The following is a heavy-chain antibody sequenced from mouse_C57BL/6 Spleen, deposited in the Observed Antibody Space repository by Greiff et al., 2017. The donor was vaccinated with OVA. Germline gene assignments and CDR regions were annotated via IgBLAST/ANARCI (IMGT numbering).Heavy chain of an antibody. Sequence: QVQLKQPGTELVKPGASVKLSCKASGYTFTSYWMHWVKQRPGQGLEWIGNINPSNGGTNYNEKFKSKATLTVDKSSNTAYMQLSSLTSEDSAVYYCARGESPYAMDYWGQGTSVTVSS. CDR1: GYTFTSYW. J-gene: IGHJ4*01. V-gene: IGHV1-53*01. CDR2: INPSNGGT. CDR3: ARGESPYAMDY.